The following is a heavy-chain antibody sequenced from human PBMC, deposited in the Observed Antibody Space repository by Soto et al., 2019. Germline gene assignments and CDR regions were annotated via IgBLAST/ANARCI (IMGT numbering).Heavy chain of an antibody. Sequence: ASETLSLTCNVSADSMTSHYWSWIRQPAGKGLEWIGRIYTTGSTNYNPSLKSRATMSLDTSRNQFSLKLSSVTAADTAVYYCAREGGYFDSSGSGVYHYHGVDVWGQGTTVTVSS. D-gene: IGHD3-22*01. CDR1: ADSMTSHY. CDR2: IYTTGST. V-gene: IGHV4-4*07. J-gene: IGHJ6*02. CDR3: AREGGYFDSSGSGVYHYHGVDV.